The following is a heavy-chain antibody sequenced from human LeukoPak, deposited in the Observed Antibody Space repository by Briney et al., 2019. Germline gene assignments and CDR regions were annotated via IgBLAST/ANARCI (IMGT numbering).Heavy chain of an antibody. D-gene: IGHD2-2*01. CDR1: GYTFTGYY. J-gene: IGHJ4*02. CDR3: ASNTYCSSTSCSAGDFDY. Sequence: GASVKVSCKASGYTFTGYYMHWVRQAPGQGLEWMGRINPNSGGTNYAQKFQGRVTMTRDTSISTAYMELSRLRFDDTAVYYCASNTYCSSTSCSAGDFDYWGQGTLVTVSS. V-gene: IGHV1-2*06. CDR2: INPNSGGT.